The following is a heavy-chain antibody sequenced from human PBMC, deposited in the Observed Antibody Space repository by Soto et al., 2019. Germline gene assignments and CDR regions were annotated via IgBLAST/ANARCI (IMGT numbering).Heavy chain of an antibody. Sequence: SETLSLTCAVYGGSFSGYYWSWIRQPPGKGLEWIGEINHSGSTNYNPSLKSRVTISVDTSKNQFSLRLSSGTAADTAVYYCAREVVGYDILTGYYRIFDYWGQGTLVTVSS. CDR1: GGSFSGYY. J-gene: IGHJ4*02. CDR3: AREVVGYDILTGYYRIFDY. CDR2: INHSGST. D-gene: IGHD3-9*01. V-gene: IGHV4-34*01.